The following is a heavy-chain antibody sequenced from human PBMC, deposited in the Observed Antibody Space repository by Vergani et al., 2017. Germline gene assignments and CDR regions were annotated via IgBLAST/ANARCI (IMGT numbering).Heavy chain of an antibody. V-gene: IGHV3-23*01. CDR2: SSGSGGST. CDR1: GFTFSSYA. J-gene: IGHJ4*02. Sequence: EVQLLESGGGLVQPGGSLRLSCAASGFTFSSYAMSWVRQAPGKGLEWVSASSGSGGSTYYADSVKGRFTISRDTSKNTLYLQMNSLRAEDTAVYYCAKRVGGYYDSSGHIDYWGQGTLVTVSS. CDR3: AKRVGGYYDSSGHIDY. D-gene: IGHD3-22*01.